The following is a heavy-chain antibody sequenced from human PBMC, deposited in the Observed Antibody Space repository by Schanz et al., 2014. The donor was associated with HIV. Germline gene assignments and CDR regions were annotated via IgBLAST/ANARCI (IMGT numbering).Heavy chain of an antibody. V-gene: IGHV3-23*01. CDR2: IRGGAGGT. Sequence: EVQLLESGGGLLYPGGSLRLSCAASGFTFNSYAMNALSWVRQAPGRGLEWVSDIRGGAGGTYYADSVKGRFTISRDNSKSTLYLQMNRLRAEDTAVYYCVGHGSSSSWGLGTLVTVSS. CDR3: VGHGSSSS. CDR1: GFTFNSYA. J-gene: IGHJ5*02. D-gene: IGHD6-6*01.